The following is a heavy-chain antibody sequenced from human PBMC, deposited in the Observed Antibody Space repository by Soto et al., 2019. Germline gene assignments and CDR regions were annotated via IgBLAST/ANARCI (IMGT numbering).Heavy chain of an antibody. CDR2: ISSSSSTI. Sequence: EVQLVESGGGLVQPGGSLRLSCAASGFTFSSYSMNWVRQAPGKGLEWVSYISSSSSTIYYADSVKGRFTISRDNAKNSLYLQMNSLRDEDTAVYYCARGGWGRPPYYYYYGMDVWGQGTTVTVSS. CDR1: GFTFSSYS. J-gene: IGHJ6*02. V-gene: IGHV3-48*02. D-gene: IGHD1-26*01. CDR3: ARGGWGRPPYYYYYGMDV.